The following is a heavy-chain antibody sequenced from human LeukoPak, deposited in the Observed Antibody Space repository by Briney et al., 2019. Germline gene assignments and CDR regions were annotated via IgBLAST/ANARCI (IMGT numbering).Heavy chain of an antibody. V-gene: IGHV3-30-3*01. CDR1: GFTFSSYA. Sequence: GGSLRLSCAASGFTFSSYAMHWVRQAPGKGLEWVAVISYDGSNKYYADSAKGRFTISRDNSKNTLYLQMNSLRAEDTAVYYCASGTYFDYWGQGTLVTVSS. D-gene: IGHD1-7*01. CDR3: ASGTYFDY. J-gene: IGHJ4*02. CDR2: ISYDGSNK.